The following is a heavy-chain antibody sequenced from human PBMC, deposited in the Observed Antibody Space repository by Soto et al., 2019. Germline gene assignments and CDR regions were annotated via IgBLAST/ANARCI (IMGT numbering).Heavy chain of an antibody. CDR3: ARPPGYISDWYYFDL. V-gene: IGHV1-2*02. J-gene: IGHJ4*02. Sequence: QVQLVQSGAEVKKPGASVKVSCEASGYTFIDYYMHWVRQAPGQGFEWMGRISPKSGGTNYAQKFQDRVTMTWDTSLNTAYMELNSLMSEDTAVYYCARPPGYISDWYYFDLWGQGTLVTVSS. CDR1: GYTFIDYY. D-gene: IGHD6-19*01. CDR2: ISPKSGGT.